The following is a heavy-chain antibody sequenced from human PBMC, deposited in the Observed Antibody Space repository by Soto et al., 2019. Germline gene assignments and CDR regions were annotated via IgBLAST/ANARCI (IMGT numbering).Heavy chain of an antibody. CDR3: ERDWAEDY. J-gene: IGHJ4*02. CDR1: GFTFSGYS. CDR2: ISSSSSTI. Sequence: EVQLVESGGGLVQPGGSLRLSCAASGFTFSGYSMNWVRQAPGKGLEWVSYISSSSSTIYYAVSVEGRFTISRDNAKNSMYLQMNSLRAEETAVYDCERDWAEDYWGQGTLVTVSS. V-gene: IGHV3-48*01. D-gene: IGHD7-27*01.